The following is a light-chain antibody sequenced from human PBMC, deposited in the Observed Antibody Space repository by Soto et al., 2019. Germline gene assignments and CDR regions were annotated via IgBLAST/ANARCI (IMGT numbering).Light chain of an antibody. CDR1: QSINDN. J-gene: IGKJ4*01. CDR2: RTS. V-gene: IGKV3-15*01. Sequence: EIVMTQSPATLSVSPGERATLSCRASQSINDNLAWYQQKPGQAPRLLMFRTSTRATGFPARFSAGGSGTDFNLTISSLQSEDFAIYHCQQYNNWPRATFGGGIKVEIK. CDR3: QQYNNWPRAT.